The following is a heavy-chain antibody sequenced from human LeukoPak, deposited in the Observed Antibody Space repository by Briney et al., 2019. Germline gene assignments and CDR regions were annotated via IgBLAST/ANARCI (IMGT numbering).Heavy chain of an antibody. J-gene: IGHJ4*02. CDR1: GGSISSYY. D-gene: IGHD1-26*01. Sequence: SETLSLTCTVSGGSISSYYWSWIRQPPGKGLEWIGYIHYTGSTNYYPSLKSRVTISLDTSKSQFSLKLSSVTAADTAVYYCARSSRGLRPTFDFWGQGTLVTVSS. CDR3: ARSSRGLRPTFDF. V-gene: IGHV4-59*01. CDR2: IHYTGST.